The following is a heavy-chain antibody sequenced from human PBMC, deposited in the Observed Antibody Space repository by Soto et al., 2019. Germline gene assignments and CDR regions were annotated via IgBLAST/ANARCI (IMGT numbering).Heavy chain of an antibody. CDR3: ARELSAGAGAQAFDI. V-gene: IGHV1-69*08. J-gene: IGHJ3*02. D-gene: IGHD1-26*01. Sequence: QVQLVQSGAAVEKPGSSVKISCKASGDSFSSYTLSWMRQAPGHGLEWMGRSDPLLGTTNYAQKVPGLVSFTADKPTSTVYMEVRSLRSEDTALYYCARELSAGAGAQAFDIWGQGTMVIVSS. CDR1: GDSFSSYT. CDR2: SDPLLGTT.